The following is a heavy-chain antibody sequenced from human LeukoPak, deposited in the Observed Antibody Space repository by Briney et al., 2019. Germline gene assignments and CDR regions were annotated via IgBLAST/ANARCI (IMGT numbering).Heavy chain of an antibody. Sequence: SETLSLTCIVSGGSISSYYWSWIRQPPGKGLEWIGYIYYSGNTNYNPSLKSRVTISVDTSKNQFSLRVSSVTAADTAVYYCARHLNNCGDDCYIFDYWGQGTLVTVSS. D-gene: IGHD2-21*01. CDR3: ARHLNNCGDDCYIFDY. J-gene: IGHJ4*02. CDR1: GGSISSYY. CDR2: IYYSGNT. V-gene: IGHV4-59*08.